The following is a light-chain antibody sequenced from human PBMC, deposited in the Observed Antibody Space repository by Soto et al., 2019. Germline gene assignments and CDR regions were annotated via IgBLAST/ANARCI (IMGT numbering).Light chain of an antibody. CDR1: SGHSSYA. V-gene: IGLV4-69*01. Sequence: QLVLTQSPSASASLGASVKLTCTLSSGHSSYAIAWYQQQAEKGPRYLMKLNSDGSHTKGDGIPDRFSGSSSGAERYLTISSLQSEDEADYYCQTWGTGYWVFGGGTKLTVL. CDR2: LNSDGSH. J-gene: IGLJ3*02. CDR3: QTWGTGYWV.